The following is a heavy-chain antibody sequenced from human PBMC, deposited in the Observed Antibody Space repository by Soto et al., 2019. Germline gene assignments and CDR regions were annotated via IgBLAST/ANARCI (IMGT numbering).Heavy chain of an antibody. D-gene: IGHD3-3*01. CDR2: INAGNGNT. V-gene: IGHV1-3*01. CDR3: ARPDLARYYDFWSGKRGTNAEYFQH. CDR1: GGTFSSYA. Sequence: QVQLVQSGAEVKKPGSSVKVSCKASGGTFSSYAISWVRQAPGQGLEWMGWINAGNGNTKYSQKFQGRVTITRDTSASTAYMELSSLRSEDTAVYYCARPDLARYYDFWSGKRGTNAEYFQHWGQGTLVTVSS. J-gene: IGHJ1*01.